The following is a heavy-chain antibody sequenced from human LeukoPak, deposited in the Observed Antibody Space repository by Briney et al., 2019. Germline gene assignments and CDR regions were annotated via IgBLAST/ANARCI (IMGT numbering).Heavy chain of an antibody. CDR1: GGTFSSYT. CDR2: IIPILGIA. J-gene: IGHJ4*02. Sequence: SVKVSCKASGGTFSSYTISWVRQAPGQGLEWMGRIIPILGIANYAQKFQGRVTITADKSTSTAYMELSSLRSGDTAVYYCASTNSSSWYLKYYFDYWGQGTLVTVSS. V-gene: IGHV1-69*02. CDR3: ASTNSSSWYLKYYFDY. D-gene: IGHD6-13*01.